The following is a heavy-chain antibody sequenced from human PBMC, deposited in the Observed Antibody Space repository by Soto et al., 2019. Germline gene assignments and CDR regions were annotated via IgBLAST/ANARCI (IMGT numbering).Heavy chain of an antibody. CDR1: GYTFTSYG. J-gene: IGHJ2*01. CDR2: ISAYNGNT. V-gene: IGHV1-18*01. CDR3: ARAPSWWYFDL. Sequence: ASVKVSCKASGYTFTSYGISWVRQAPGQGLEWMGWISAYNGNTNYAQKLQGRVTITTDTSTSTAYMELSSLRSEDTAVYYCARAPSWWYFDLCCRGTLVTVS.